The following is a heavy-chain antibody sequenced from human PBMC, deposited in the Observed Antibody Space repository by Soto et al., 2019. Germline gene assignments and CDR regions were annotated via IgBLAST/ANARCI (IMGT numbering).Heavy chain of an antibody. J-gene: IGHJ5*02. CDR1: GFTFNAYA. D-gene: IGHD4-4*01. Sequence: EVQLLESGGDLVQPGGSLRLSCAASGFTFNAYAMTWVRQAPGKGLEWVSAIGGSGGNRYYAASVKGRFTISRDNSKDTVDLQMNSLRVEDTAVYYCARVASDYINSVHHWGQGILVTVSS. CDR2: IGGSGGNR. V-gene: IGHV3-23*01. CDR3: ARVASDYINSVHH.